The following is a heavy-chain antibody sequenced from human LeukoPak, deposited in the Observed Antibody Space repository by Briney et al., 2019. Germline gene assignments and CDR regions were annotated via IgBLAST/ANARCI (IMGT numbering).Heavy chain of an antibody. CDR3: TRLGIVGATTAPVEA. Sequence: GGSLRLSCAASGFTFSGSAMHWVRQASGKGLEWVGRIRSKANSYATAYAASVKGRFTISRDDSKNTAYLQMNSLKTEDTAVYHCTRLGIVGATTAPVEAWGRGTLVTVSS. V-gene: IGHV3-73*01. CDR2: IRSKANSYAT. CDR1: GFTFSGSA. J-gene: IGHJ4*02. D-gene: IGHD1-26*01.